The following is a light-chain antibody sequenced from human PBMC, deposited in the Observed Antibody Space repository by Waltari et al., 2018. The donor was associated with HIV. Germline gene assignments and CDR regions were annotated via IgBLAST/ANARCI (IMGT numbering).Light chain of an antibody. CDR1: RSNIGSYY. J-gene: IGLJ3*02. CDR2: SNN. CDR3: QSFDRMSGLWV. V-gene: IGLV1-47*02. Sequence: QSVLTQPPSASGTPGQRVTISCSGSRSNIGSYYVYWYQQLPGTAPKLLISSNNNRPSGVPDRFSASKSGTSASLAITGLQAEDEADYYCQSFDRMSGLWVFGGGTRLTVL.